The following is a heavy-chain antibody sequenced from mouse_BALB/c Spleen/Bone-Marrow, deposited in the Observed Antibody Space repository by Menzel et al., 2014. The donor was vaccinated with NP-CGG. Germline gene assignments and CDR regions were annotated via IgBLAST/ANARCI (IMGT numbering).Heavy chain of an antibody. Sequence: EVKVEESGGGLVQPGGSLRLSCATSGFTFTDYYMNWVRQPPGKALEWLGFIRNKAYSYTTEYSASVKGRFTISRDNSQSILYLQMNALRAEDSATYYGARDMGGLLFDYWGQGTTLTVSS. V-gene: IGHV7-3*02. CDR2: IRNKAYSYTT. D-gene: IGHD2-3*01. CDR3: ARDMGGLLFDY. CDR1: GFTFTDYY. J-gene: IGHJ2*01.